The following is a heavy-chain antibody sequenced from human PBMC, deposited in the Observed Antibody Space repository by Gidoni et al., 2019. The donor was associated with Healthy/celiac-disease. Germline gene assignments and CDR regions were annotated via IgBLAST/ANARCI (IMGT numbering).Heavy chain of an antibody. D-gene: IGHD4-17*01. CDR2: IKQDGSEK. CDR1: GFPFSSHW. V-gene: IGHV3-7*01. CDR3: ARDRHFTVTTPGDY. J-gene: IGHJ4*02. Sequence: EVQLVESGGGLVQPGGSLRLSCASSGFPFSSHWLSWVRQAPGKGLEWVANIKQDGSEKYYVDSVKGRFTISRDNAKNSLYLQMNSLRAEDTAVYYRARDRHFTVTTPGDYWGQGTLVTVSS.